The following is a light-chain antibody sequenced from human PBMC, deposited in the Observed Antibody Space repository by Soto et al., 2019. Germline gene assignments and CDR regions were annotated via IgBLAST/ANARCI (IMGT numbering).Light chain of an antibody. J-gene: IGKJ1*01. V-gene: IGKV1-5*03. CDR1: QSISTW. CDR2: KAS. Sequence: QMTQSPSTLSASVGDTVTITCRASQSISTWLAWYQQKPGKAPKLLIYKASTLESGVPSRFSGGGSGTDFPLTISSLQPDDFAPYYCQPYNTYSTFGQGTKVEIK. CDR3: QPYNTYST.